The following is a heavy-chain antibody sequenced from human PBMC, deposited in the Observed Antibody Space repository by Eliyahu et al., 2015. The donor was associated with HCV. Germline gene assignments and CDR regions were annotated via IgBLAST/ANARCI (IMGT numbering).Heavy chain of an antibody. V-gene: IGHV3-43D*04. CDR2: XSWEGGRK. CDR1: GXRFNIYX. CDR3: ARESESYGNGGFDI. D-gene: IGHD4-23*01. J-gene: IGHJ3*02. Sequence: EVQLVESGGAVVQPGGSLRLSCAASGXRFNIYXMXWVREGSGXGPGWVSLXSWEGGRKEYEDSVKGRFIISRDNMKNSLYLQLNSLRVEDSGIYYCARESESYGNGGFDIWGQGTMVTVSS.